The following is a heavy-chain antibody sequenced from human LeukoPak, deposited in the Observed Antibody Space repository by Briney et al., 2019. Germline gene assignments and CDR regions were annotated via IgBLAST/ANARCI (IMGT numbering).Heavy chain of an antibody. J-gene: IGHJ5*02. Sequence: ASVKVSCKASGYTFTCYYMHWVRQAPGQGLEWMGWINPNSGGTNYAQKFQDMVTMTRDTSISTAYMVLSRLRSDATAVYYCARDPRLLWFGDGGPEHWFGPWGQGTLVTVSS. CDR2: INPNSGGT. V-gene: IGHV1-2*02. D-gene: IGHD3-10*01. CDR3: ARDPRLLWFGDGGPEHWFGP. CDR1: GYTFTCYY.